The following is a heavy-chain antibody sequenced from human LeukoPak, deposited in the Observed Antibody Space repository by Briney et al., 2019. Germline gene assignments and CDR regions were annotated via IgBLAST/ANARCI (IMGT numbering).Heavy chain of an antibody. J-gene: IGHJ4*02. CDR3: ARGSRYGDYPYYCDF. Sequence: TGGSLRLSCAACGFTFGSYGMHWVRQAPGKGLDWVAFVRYDGNNPYYSASVKGRFTISRDNSKNTVLLQMNNLRLEDAAVYYCARGSRYGDYPYYCDFWGQGTLVTVSS. D-gene: IGHD4-17*01. V-gene: IGHV3-30*02. CDR1: GFTFGSYG. CDR2: VRYDGNNP.